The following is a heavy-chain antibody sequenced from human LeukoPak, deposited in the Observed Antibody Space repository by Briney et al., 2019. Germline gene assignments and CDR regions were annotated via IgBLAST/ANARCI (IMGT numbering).Heavy chain of an antibody. Sequence: SETLSLTCTVSGGSISSYYWSWIRQPAGKGLEWIGRIYTSGSTNYNPSLESRVTMSVDTSKNQFSLKLSSVTAADTAVYYCARFDVWNSHFDYWGQGTLVTVSS. CDR3: ARFDVWNSHFDY. J-gene: IGHJ4*02. CDR2: IYTSGST. V-gene: IGHV4-4*07. D-gene: IGHD1-7*01. CDR1: GGSISSYY.